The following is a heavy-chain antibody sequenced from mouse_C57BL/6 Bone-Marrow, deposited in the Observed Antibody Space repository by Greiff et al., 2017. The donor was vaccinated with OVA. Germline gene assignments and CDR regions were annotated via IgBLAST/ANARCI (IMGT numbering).Heavy chain of an antibody. Sequence: VQLKESGPELVKPWASVKISCKASCYSFTGYYMPRVKQSPGNILDWIGYIYPYNGVSSYNQKFKGKATLTVDKSSSTAYMELRSLTSEDSAVYYCARGTGFDYWGQGTTLTVSS. V-gene: IGHV1-31*01. CDR1: CYSFTGYY. D-gene: IGHD3-3*01. CDR3: ARGTGFDY. J-gene: IGHJ2*01. CDR2: IYPYNGVS.